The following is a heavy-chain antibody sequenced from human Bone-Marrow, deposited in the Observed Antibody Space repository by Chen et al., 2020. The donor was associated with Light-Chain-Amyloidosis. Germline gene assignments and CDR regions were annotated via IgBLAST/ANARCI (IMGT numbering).Heavy chain of an antibody. CDR3: ARDHAPRSGGYYYGMDV. J-gene: IGHJ6*02. V-gene: IGHV1-2*02. CDR2: INPNSGGT. Sequence: QVQLVQSGAEVKKPGASVKVSCKASGYTFTGYYMHWVRQAPGQGLEWMGWINPNSGGTNYAQKFQGRVTMTRDTSISTAYMELSRLRSDDTAVYYCARDHAPRSGGYYYGMDVWGQGTTVTVSS. CDR1: GYTFTGYY.